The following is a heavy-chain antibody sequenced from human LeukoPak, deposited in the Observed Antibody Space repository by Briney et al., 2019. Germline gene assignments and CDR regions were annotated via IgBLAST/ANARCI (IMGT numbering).Heavy chain of an antibody. CDR3: ALRFLEWLLPPGYFDY. Sequence: ASVKVSCKASGYTFTSYYMHWVRQAPGQGLEWMGIINPSGGSTSYAQKFQGRVTMTRDTSTSTVYMELSSLRSEDTAVYYCALRFLEWLLPPGYFDYWGQGTLVTVSS. D-gene: IGHD3-3*01. CDR1: GYTFTSYY. CDR2: INPSGGST. J-gene: IGHJ4*02. V-gene: IGHV1-46*01.